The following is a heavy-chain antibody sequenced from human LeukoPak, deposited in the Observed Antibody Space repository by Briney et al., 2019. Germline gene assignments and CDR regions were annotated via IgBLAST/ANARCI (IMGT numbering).Heavy chain of an antibody. CDR3: AGVGRYCSGGSCYGEIWFDP. V-gene: IGHV4-59*03. D-gene: IGHD2-15*01. CDR2: IHSSGNT. CDR1: GGSINYYY. Sequence: PSETLSLTCTVSGGSINYYYWNWIRQPPGKGLEWIGYIHSSGNTRYNPSLQSRVTMSVAKSKTQFSLRLTSVTRADTAVYYCAGVGRYCSGGSCYGEIWFDPGGEGTLVTVPS. J-gene: IGHJ5*02.